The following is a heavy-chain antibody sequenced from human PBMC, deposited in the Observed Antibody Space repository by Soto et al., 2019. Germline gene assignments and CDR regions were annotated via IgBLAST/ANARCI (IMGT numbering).Heavy chain of an antibody. Sequence: SETLSLTCAVYGGSFSGYYWSWIRQPPGKGLEWIGEINHSGSTNYNPSLKSRVTISVDTSKNQFSLKLSSVTAADTAVDYCARRLAARAYNWFDPWGQGTRVTVSS. J-gene: IGHJ5*02. CDR3: ARRLAARAYNWFDP. V-gene: IGHV4-34*01. CDR1: GGSFSGYY. CDR2: INHSGST. D-gene: IGHD6-6*01.